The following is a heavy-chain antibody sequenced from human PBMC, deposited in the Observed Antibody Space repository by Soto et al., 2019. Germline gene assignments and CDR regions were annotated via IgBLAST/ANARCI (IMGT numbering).Heavy chain of an antibody. CDR3: ARVEGGTVTPVVDAFEI. CDR1: GGFVISGTYY. CDR2: MSHSGGT. D-gene: IGHD3-16*01. J-gene: IGHJ3*02. Sequence: SETLSLTCAVYGGFVISGTYYWSWIRQPPGKGLEWIGEMSHSGGTHFNPSLKSRVTISVDTSKNQFSLKMSSVTAADTALYYCARVEGGTVTPVVDAFEIGGQGKMVTVS. V-gene: IGHV4-61*01.